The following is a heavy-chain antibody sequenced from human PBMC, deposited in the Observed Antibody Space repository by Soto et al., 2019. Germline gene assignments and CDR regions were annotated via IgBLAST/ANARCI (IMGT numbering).Heavy chain of an antibody. CDR3: ARDSSGSGDNWYFDL. CDR2: INWNGGST. Sequence: EVQLVESGGGVVRPGGSLRLSCAASGFTFDDYGMSWVRQAPGKGLEWVSGINWNGGSTGYADSVKGRFTITRDNAKNALYLQMNSLRAEDTALYHCARDSSGSGDNWYFDLWGRGTLVTVSS. J-gene: IGHJ2*01. CDR1: GFTFDDYG. D-gene: IGHD6-19*01. V-gene: IGHV3-20*01.